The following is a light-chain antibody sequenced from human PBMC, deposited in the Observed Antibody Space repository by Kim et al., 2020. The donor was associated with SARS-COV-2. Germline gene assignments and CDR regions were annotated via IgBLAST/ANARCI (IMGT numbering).Light chain of an antibody. J-gene: IGLJ2*01. CDR1: KLGDRY. CDR3: QAWDSSTAV. Sequence: VSPGHTASITCSGDKLGDRYACWYQQKPGQSPVLVIYQDSKRPSGLPERFSGSNSGNTATLTISGTQAVDEADYYCQAWDSSTAVFGGGTQLTVL. CDR2: QDS. V-gene: IGLV3-1*01.